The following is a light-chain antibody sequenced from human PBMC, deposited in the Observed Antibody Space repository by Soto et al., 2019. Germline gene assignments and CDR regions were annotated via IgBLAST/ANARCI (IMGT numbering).Light chain of an antibody. Sequence: EVVMTQSPATLSVSPGDGATLSCRASQNVHSNLAWYQQKPGQAPRLLIYDTSTRATDIPFRFSGGGSGTEFTLTISSLQSEVFAVYYCQQYNNWPLTFGGGTKVEIK. J-gene: IGKJ4*01. CDR2: DTS. V-gene: IGKV3-15*01. CDR1: QNVHSN. CDR3: QQYNNWPLT.